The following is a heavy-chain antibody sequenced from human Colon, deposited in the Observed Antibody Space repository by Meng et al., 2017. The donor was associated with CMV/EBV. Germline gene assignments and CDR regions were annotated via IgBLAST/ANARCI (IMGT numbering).Heavy chain of an antibody. J-gene: IGHJ4*02. Sequence: SCVGSGFTFSEYTIHWVRQPPGKGLEWVSLISWDGNSSYYVDSVKGRFTVSRDNSKNSVYLQMNSLRGEDTAFYYCAKDRTPAELFDSSGYCYDSWGQGTLVTVSS. CDR2: ISWDGNSS. CDR3: AKDRTPAELFDSSGYCYDS. D-gene: IGHD3-22*01. CDR1: GFTFSEYT. V-gene: IGHV3-43*01.